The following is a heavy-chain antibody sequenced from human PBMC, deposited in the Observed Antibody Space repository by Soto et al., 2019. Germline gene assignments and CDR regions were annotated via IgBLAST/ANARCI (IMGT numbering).Heavy chain of an antibody. CDR3: AVEGYCTNGVCWRGAAYYMDV. Sequence: GVSLRLSCAASGFTFSSYGMHWVRQAPGKGLEWVAVISYDGSNKYYADSVKGRFTISRDNSKNTLYLQMNSLRAEDTAVYYCAVEGYCTNGVCWRGAAYYMDVWGKGTTVSVSS. CDR1: GFTFSSYG. D-gene: IGHD2-8*01. V-gene: IGHV3-30*03. CDR2: ISYDGSNK. J-gene: IGHJ6*03.